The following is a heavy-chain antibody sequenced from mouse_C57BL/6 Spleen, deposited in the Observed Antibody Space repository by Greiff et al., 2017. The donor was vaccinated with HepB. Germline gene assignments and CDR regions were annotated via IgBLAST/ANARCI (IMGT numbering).Heavy chain of an antibody. CDR1: GYSITSGYY. J-gene: IGHJ3*01. V-gene: IGHV3-6*01. CDR2: ISYDGSN. D-gene: IGHD2-2*01. CDR3: ASNYGYDGGAWFAY. Sequence: EVQLQESGPGLVKPSQSLSLTCSVTGYSITSGYYWNWIRQFPGNKLEWMGYISYDGSNNYNPSLKNRISIPRDPSKNQFFLKLNSVTTEDTATYYCASNYGYDGGAWFAYWGQGTLVTVSA.